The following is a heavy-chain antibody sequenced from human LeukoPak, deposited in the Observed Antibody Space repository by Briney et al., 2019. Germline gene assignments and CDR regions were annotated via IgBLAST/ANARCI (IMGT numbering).Heavy chain of an antibody. Sequence: TSETLSLTCTVSGGSISSSSYYWSWIRQPAGKGLEWIGRIYTRGSANYNPSLKNRVIISVDTSKNQLSLKLSSVTAADTAVYYCARDRGSGSYYPFGYWGQGTLVTVSS. V-gene: IGHV4-61*02. CDR1: GGSISSSSYY. J-gene: IGHJ4*02. CDR2: IYTRGSA. D-gene: IGHD3-10*01. CDR3: ARDRGSGSYYPFGY.